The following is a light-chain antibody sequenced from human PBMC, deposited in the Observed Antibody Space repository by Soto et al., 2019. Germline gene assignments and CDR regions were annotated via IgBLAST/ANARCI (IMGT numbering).Light chain of an antibody. V-gene: IGLV2-14*01. Sequence: QSVLTQPASVSGSPGQSITISCTGTSSDVGRYNYVSWYQQHPGKAPKLMIYEVSNRPSGVSNRFSGSKSGNTASLTISGLQAEDEADYYCSSYTSNSTRVFGGGTKLTVL. CDR1: SSDVGRYNY. J-gene: IGLJ3*02. CDR3: SSYTSNSTRV. CDR2: EVS.